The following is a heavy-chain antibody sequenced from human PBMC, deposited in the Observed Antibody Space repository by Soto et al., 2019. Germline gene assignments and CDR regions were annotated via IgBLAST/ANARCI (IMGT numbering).Heavy chain of an antibody. J-gene: IGHJ6*02. V-gene: IGHV1-69*13. Sequence: SVKVSCKASGGTLSSYAISWVRQAPGQGLEWMGGIIPIFGTANYAQKFQGRVTITADESTSTAYMELSSLRSEDTAVYYCARASYGDYDPYYYGMDVWGQGTTVTVSS. D-gene: IGHD4-17*01. CDR1: GGTLSSYA. CDR3: ARASYGDYDPYYYGMDV. CDR2: IIPIFGTA.